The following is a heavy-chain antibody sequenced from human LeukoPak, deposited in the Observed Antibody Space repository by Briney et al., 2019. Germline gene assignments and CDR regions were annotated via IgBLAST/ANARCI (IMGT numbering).Heavy chain of an antibody. D-gene: IGHD1-26*01. CDR1: GFTFSSYA. V-gene: IGHV3-23*01. Sequence: GRSLRLSCAASGFTFSSYAMHWVRQAPGKGLEWVSAISGSGGSTYYADSVKGRFTISRDNSKNTLYLQMNSLRAEDTAVYYCANHRVGATENWGQGSLVTVSS. J-gene: IGHJ4*02. CDR2: ISGSGGST. CDR3: ANHRVGATEN.